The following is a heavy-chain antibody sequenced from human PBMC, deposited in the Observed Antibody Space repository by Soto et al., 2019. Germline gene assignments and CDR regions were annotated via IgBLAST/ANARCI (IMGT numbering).Heavy chain of an antibody. J-gene: IGHJ4*02. V-gene: IGHV3-33*01. CDR1: GFSFSRYG. CDR3: ARDPGVTNYYFDY. Sequence: QVQLVESGGGVVQSGKSLRLSCVTSGFSFSRYGFHWVRQAPGKGLEWVAVMWFDGSKQYYVDSVKGRFTISRDNSKNTLYRQMNSLRADDTAVYYCARDPGVTNYYFDYWGQGALVTVSS. D-gene: IGHD4-17*01. CDR2: MWFDGSKQ.